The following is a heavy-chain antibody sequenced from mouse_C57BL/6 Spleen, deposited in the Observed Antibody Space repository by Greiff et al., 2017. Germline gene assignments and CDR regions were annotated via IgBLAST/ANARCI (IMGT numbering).Heavy chain of an antibody. CDR2: IYPGSGSP. CDR3: ARVYYDYDSYAMDY. J-gene: IGHJ4*01. CDR1: GYTFTSYW. D-gene: IGHD2-4*01. Sequence: QVQLQQPGAELVKPGASVKMSCKASGYTFTSYWITWVKQRPGQGLEWIGDIYPGSGSPNYNEKFKSKATLTVDTSSSTAYMQLSSLTSEDSAVYYCARVYYDYDSYAMDYWGQGTSVTVSS. V-gene: IGHV1-55*01.